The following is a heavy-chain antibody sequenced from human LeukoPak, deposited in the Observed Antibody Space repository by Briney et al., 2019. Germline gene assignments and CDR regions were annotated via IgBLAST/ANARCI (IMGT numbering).Heavy chain of an antibody. J-gene: IGHJ4*02. CDR1: GYSFTSHW. D-gene: IGHD6-19*01. CDR2: TYPGDSDT. Sequence: GESLKISCKGPGYSFTSHWIGWVRQMPGKGLEWMGITYPGDSDTRYSPSFQGQVTISADKSISTAYLQWSSLKASDTAMYYCARSAVAGTFHFDYWGQGTLVTVSP. CDR3: ARSAVAGTFHFDY. V-gene: IGHV5-51*01.